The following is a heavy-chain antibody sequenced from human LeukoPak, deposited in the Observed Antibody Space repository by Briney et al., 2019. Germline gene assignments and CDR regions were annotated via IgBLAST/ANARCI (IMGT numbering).Heavy chain of an antibody. J-gene: IGHJ5*02. CDR2: INHSGST. D-gene: IGHD3-3*01. CDR1: GGSFSGYY. V-gene: IGHV4-34*01. Sequence: SETLSLTCAVYGGSFSGYYWSWIRQPPGKGLVWIGEINHSGSTNYNPSLKSRVTISVDTSKNQFSLKLSSVTAADTAVYYCARGPPWRRWFDPWGQGTLVTVSS. CDR3: ARGPPWRRWFDP.